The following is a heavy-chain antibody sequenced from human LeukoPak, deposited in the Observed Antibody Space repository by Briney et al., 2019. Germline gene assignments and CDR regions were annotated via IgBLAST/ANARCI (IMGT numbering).Heavy chain of an antibody. CDR3: ARDLVSGYYGSGSYSYYFDY. D-gene: IGHD3-10*01. CDR1: GGSISSYY. Sequence: SETLSLTCTVSGGSISSYYWSRIRQPAGKGLEWIGRIYTSGSTNYNPSLKSRVTMSVDTSKSQFSLKLSSVTAADTAVYYCARDLVSGYYGSGSYSYYFDYWGQGTLVTVSS. J-gene: IGHJ4*02. V-gene: IGHV4-4*07. CDR2: IYTSGST.